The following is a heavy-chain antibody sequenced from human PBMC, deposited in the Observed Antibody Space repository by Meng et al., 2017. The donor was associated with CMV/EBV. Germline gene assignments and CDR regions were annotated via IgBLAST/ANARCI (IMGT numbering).Heavy chain of an antibody. D-gene: IGHD6-6*01. CDR3: AREGGGDSSSTPYYFDY. Sequence: ASVKVSCKASGYTFTSYGISWVRHAPGQGLEGMGWISAYNGNTNYAQKLQGRVTMTTDTSTSTAYMELRSLRSDDTAVYYCAREGGGDSSSTPYYFDYWGQGTLVTVSS. J-gene: IGHJ4*02. V-gene: IGHV1-18*01. CDR1: GYTFTSYG. CDR2: ISAYNGNT.